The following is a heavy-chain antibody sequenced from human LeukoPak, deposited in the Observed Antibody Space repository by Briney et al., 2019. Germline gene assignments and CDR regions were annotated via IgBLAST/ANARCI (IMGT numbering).Heavy chain of an antibody. D-gene: IGHD6-25*01. V-gene: IGHV3-21*01. CDR3: ARGSSAAAESYFDY. Sequence: GGSLRLSCAASGITFSSYSMNWVRQAPGKGLEWVSSISSSSSYIYYADSVKGRFTISRDNAKNSLYLQMNSLRAEDTAVYYCARGSSAAAESYFDYWGQGTLVTVSS. CDR1: GITFSSYS. CDR2: ISSSSSYI. J-gene: IGHJ4*02.